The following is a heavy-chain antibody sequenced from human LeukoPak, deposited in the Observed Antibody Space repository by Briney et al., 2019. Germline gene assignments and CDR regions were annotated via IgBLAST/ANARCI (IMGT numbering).Heavy chain of an antibody. CDR2: ISGSSGDT. CDR1: GFTFSDYY. J-gene: IGHJ4*02. Sequence: PGGSLRLSCAASGFTFSDYYMNWLRQAPGRGLEYISYISGSSGDTNYADSVKGRFTISRDNAKNSLYLQMNSLKVEDTAIYYCTRADRSVDYWGQGTLVTVSS. CDR3: TRADRSVDY. V-gene: IGHV3-11*06.